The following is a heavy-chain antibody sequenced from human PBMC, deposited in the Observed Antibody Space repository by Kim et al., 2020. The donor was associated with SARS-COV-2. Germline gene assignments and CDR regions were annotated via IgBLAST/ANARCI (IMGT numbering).Heavy chain of an antibody. J-gene: IGHJ3*02. CDR1: GYTFTGYY. CDR2: INPNSGGT. Sequence: ASVKVSCKASGYTFTGYYMHWVRQAPGQGLEWMGRINPNSGGTNYAQKFQGRVTMTRDTSISTAYMELSRLRSDDTAVYYCASGVYSYGHPTYDSSGYDAFDIWGQGTMVTVSS. V-gene: IGHV1-2*06. CDR3: ASGVYSYGHPTYDSSGYDAFDI. D-gene: IGHD3-22*01.